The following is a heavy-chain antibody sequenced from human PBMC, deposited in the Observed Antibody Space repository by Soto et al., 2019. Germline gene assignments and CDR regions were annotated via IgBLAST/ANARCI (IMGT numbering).Heavy chain of an antibody. D-gene: IGHD3-22*01. CDR2: ISYDGSNK. Sequence: QVQLVESGGGVVQPGRSLRLSCAASGFTFSSYAMHWVRQAPGKGLEWVAVISYDGSNKYYADSVKGRFTISRDNSKNTLYLQMNSLRAEDTAVYYCARDYTMIVVVYYFDYWGQGTLVTVSS. J-gene: IGHJ4*02. CDR3: ARDYTMIVVVYYFDY. CDR1: GFTFSSYA. V-gene: IGHV3-30-3*01.